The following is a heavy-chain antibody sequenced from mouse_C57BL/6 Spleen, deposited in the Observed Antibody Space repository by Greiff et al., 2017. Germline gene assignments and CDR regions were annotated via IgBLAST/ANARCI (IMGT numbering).Heavy chain of an antibody. CDR1: GYTFTSYW. CDR2: IYPSDSET. CDR3: ARGWIYYDSLYYAMDY. D-gene: IGHD2-4*01. Sequence: VQLQQPGAELVRPGSSVKLSCKASGYTFTSYWMDWVKQRPGQGLEWIGNIYPSDSETHYNQKFKDKATLTVDKSSSTSYMQLSSLTSEDSAVYYCARGWIYYDSLYYAMDYWGQGTSVTVSS. V-gene: IGHV1-61*01. J-gene: IGHJ4*01.